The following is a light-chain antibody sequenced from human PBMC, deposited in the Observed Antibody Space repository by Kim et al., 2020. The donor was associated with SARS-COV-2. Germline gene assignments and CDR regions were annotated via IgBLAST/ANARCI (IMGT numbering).Light chain of an antibody. CDR1: QSIDSRY. Sequence: EIALTQSPGTLSLSPGERAALSCRASQSIDSRYLAWYQQKSGQAPRLLIYGTSTRATGIPDRFIGSGSGTDFTLTIRRLEPDDFAVYYCQQYGSSPPVSFGGGTKVDIK. J-gene: IGKJ4*01. CDR3: QQYGSSPPVS. CDR2: GTS. V-gene: IGKV3-20*01.